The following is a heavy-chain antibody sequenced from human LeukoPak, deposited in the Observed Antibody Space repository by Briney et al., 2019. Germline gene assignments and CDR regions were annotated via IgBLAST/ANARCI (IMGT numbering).Heavy chain of an antibody. Sequence: KPSETLSLTCTVSGGSISSYYWSWILQPPGKGLEWIGYIYYSGSTNYNPSLKSRVTISVDTSKNQFSLKLSSVTAADTAVYYCARADYYGSGSYRIDPWGQGTLVTVSS. CDR1: GGSISSYY. J-gene: IGHJ5*02. CDR2: IYYSGST. V-gene: IGHV4-59*01. CDR3: ARADYYGSGSYRIDP. D-gene: IGHD3-10*01.